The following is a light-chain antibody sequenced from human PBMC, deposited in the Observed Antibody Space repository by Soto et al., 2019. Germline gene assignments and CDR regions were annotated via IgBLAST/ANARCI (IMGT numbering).Light chain of an antibody. CDR3: QQHNQWPIT. V-gene: IGKV3-15*01. CDR1: QSVSSN. J-gene: IGKJ5*01. Sequence: EVVLTQSPGTLSLSPGEGATLSCRASQSVSSNLAWYQQKPGQAPRLLIYGASTRATGIPARFSGSGSGTEFTLTINSLQSEDSAVYYCQQHNQWPITFGQGTRLAI. CDR2: GAS.